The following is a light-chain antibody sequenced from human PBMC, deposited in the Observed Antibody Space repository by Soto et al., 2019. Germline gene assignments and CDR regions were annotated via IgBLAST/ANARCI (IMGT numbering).Light chain of an antibody. J-gene: IGKJ2*01. CDR2: AAS. Sequence: DIQMTQSPSSLSASVGDRVTITCRASQNIRNYLNWYQQRPGKTPNLLVCAASNLRSGVPSRFSGSGSVTLFTLTITTLQPEDFATYYCQQIHSTSSYTFGQGTRVDIK. CDR3: QQIHSTSSYT. V-gene: IGKV1-39*01. CDR1: QNIRNY.